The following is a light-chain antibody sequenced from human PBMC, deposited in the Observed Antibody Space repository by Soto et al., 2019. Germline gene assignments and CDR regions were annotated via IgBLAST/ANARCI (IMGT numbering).Light chain of an antibody. V-gene: IGKV1-12*01. CDR1: ERINTY. Sequence: DVQMTQSPSSVSASVGDRVTITCRASERINTYLAWYQQQPGKAPKLLIYAASSLQSGVPSRFSGSGSGTEFTLTISNLQPEDFATYYCQQANSPPLTFGGGTKVDNK. J-gene: IGKJ4*01. CDR2: AAS. CDR3: QQANSPPLT.